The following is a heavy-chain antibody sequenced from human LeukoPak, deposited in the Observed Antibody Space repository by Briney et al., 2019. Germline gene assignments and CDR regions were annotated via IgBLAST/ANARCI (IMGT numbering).Heavy chain of an antibody. Sequence: SETLSLTCTVSGGSISSYYWSWIRQPPGKGLEWIGYIYYSGSTNYNPSLKSRVTISVDTSKNQFSLKLSSVTAADTAVYYCAGGTATVSTDYWGQGTLVTVSS. V-gene: IGHV4-59*01. CDR3: AGGTATVSTDY. CDR1: GGSISSYY. CDR2: IYYSGST. D-gene: IGHD5-18*01. J-gene: IGHJ4*02.